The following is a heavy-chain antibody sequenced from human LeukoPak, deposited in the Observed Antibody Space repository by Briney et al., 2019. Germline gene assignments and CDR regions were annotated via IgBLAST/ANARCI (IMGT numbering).Heavy chain of an antibody. V-gene: IGHV4-34*01. CDR2: INHSGST. J-gene: IGHJ4*02. Sequence: SETLSLTCALYGGSFTGYYWRWIRQPPGKGLEWIGEINHSGSTKYNPSLKSRVTISVDKSKNQFSLKLSSVTAADTAVYYCARDFRGYSYGFDWGQGTLVTVSS. D-gene: IGHD5-18*01. CDR3: ARDFRGYSYGFD. CDR1: GGSFTGYY.